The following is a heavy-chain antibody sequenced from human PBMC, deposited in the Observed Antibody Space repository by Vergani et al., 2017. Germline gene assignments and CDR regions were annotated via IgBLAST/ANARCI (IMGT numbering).Heavy chain of an antibody. J-gene: IGHJ6*02. Sequence: EVQLVESGGGLVKPGGSLRLSCAASGFTFSSYSMNWVRQAPGKGLEWVSSISNSSSYIYYADSVKGRFTISRDNAKNSLYLQMNSLRAEDTAVYYCAREGDIVVVPAAIYYYYGMDVWGQGTTVTVSS. CDR1: GFTFSSYS. CDR3: AREGDIVVVPAAIYYYYGMDV. V-gene: IGHV3-21*01. D-gene: IGHD2-2*01. CDR2: ISNSSSYI.